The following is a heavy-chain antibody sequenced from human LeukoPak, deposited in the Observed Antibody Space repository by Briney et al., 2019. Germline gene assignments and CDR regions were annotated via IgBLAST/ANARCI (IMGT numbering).Heavy chain of an antibody. Sequence: ASVKVSCKASGYTFTDYYLHWVRQAPGQGLEWMGWINPHSGGTNYAQKFQGRVTMTRDTSTTTAYMELNRLRSDDTAVYYCARAYTSPNGPYWGQGILVTVSS. CDR2: INPHSGGT. CDR3: ARAYTSPNGPY. D-gene: IGHD3-16*01. J-gene: IGHJ4*02. CDR1: GYTFTDYY. V-gene: IGHV1-2*02.